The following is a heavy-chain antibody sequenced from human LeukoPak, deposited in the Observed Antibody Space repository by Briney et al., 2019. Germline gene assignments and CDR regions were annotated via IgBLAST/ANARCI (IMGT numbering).Heavy chain of an antibody. CDR3: AASVAAAGRNWFDP. J-gene: IGHJ5*02. Sequence: SETLSLTCTVSGGSISTSNYYWGWIRQPPGKGLEWIGNIFYSGSTYYSPSLKSRVTISLDTSRNQFSLKLSSVTAADTAVYYCAASVAAAGRNWFDPWGQGTLVTVSS. CDR2: IFYSGST. CDR1: GGSISTSNYY. V-gene: IGHV4-39*07. D-gene: IGHD6-13*01.